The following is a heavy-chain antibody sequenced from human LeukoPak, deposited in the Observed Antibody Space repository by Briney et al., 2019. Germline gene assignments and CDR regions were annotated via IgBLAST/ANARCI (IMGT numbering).Heavy chain of an antibody. CDR2: MNPNSGNT. Sequence: ASVKVSCKASGYTFTSYDINWVRQATGQGLEWMGWMNPNSGNTGYAQKFQGRVTMTRNTSISTAYMELGSLRSEDTAVYYCARGQNWNVKRGNWFDPWGQGTLVTVSS. D-gene: IGHD1-1*01. V-gene: IGHV1-8*01. J-gene: IGHJ5*02. CDR1: GYTFTSYD. CDR3: ARGQNWNVKRGNWFDP.